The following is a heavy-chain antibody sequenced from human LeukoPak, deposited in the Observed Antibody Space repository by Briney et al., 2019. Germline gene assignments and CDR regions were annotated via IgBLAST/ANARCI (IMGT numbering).Heavy chain of an antibody. D-gene: IGHD2-21*02. V-gene: IGHV3-30*01. CDR2: ISYDGSNK. CDR1: GFTFSSYA. CDR3: ARDLVPYCGGDCYSNGFDY. Sequence: GRSLRPSCAASGFTFSSYAMHWVRQAPGKGLEWVAVISYDGSNKYYADSVKGRFTISRDNSKNTLYLQMNSLRAEDTAVYYCARDLVPYCGGDCYSNGFDYWGQGTLVTVSS. J-gene: IGHJ4*02.